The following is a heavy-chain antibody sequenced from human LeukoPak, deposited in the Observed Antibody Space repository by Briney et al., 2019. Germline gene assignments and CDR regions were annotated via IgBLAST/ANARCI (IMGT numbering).Heavy chain of an antibody. CDR1: GFTFSSYW. V-gene: IGHV3-74*01. Sequence: GGSLRLSCAASGFTFSSYWMHWVRQAPGKGLVWVSRINSDGSSTSYAGSVKGRFTISRDNAKNTLYLQMNSLRAEDTAVYYCARELDCSGGSCYPTLYYYYYGMDVWGQGTTVTVSS. J-gene: IGHJ6*02. CDR2: INSDGSST. CDR3: ARELDCSGGSCYPTLYYYYYGMDV. D-gene: IGHD2-15*01.